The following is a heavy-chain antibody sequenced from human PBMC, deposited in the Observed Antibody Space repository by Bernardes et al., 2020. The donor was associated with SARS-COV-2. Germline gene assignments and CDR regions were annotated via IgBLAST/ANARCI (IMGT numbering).Heavy chain of an antibody. CDR3: ARGREDYIWGSYRLYYYGMAV. CDR1: GYTFPSYE. V-gene: IGHV1-8*01. J-gene: IGHJ6*02. Sequence: ASVKVSCKASGYTFPSYEINWVRQATGQGLEWMGWMNPNSGNTGYAQKFQGRVTMTRNTSISTAYMELSSLRSEDTAVYYCARGREDYIWGSYRLYYYGMAVWGQGTTVTVSS. CDR2: MNPNSGNT. D-gene: IGHD3-16*02.